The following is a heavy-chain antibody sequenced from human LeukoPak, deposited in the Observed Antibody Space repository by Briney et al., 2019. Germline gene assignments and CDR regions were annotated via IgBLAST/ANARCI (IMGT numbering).Heavy chain of an antibody. CDR3: ARGVREQLVLFPFDY. Sequence: SETLSLTCAVYGGSFSGYYWSWIRQPPGKGLEWIGEINHSGSTNYNPSLKSRVTISVDTSKNQFSLKLSSVTAADTAVYYCARGVREQLVLFPFDYWGQGTLVSVSS. D-gene: IGHD6-6*01. J-gene: IGHJ4*02. CDR2: INHSGST. V-gene: IGHV4-34*01. CDR1: GGSFSGYY.